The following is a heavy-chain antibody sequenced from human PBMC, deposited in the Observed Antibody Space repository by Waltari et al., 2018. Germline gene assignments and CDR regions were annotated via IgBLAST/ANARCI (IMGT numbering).Heavy chain of an antibody. Sequence: QVQLVESGGGVVQPGRSLRLSCAASGFPFSSYAMHWVRKAPGKGLEWVAVISYDGSNKYYADSVKGRFTISRDNSKNTLYLQMNSLRAEDTAVYYCASSTVYYYGMDVWGQGTTVTVSS. CDR2: ISYDGSNK. J-gene: IGHJ6*02. CDR1: GFPFSSYA. CDR3: ASSTVYYYGMDV. V-gene: IGHV3-30-3*01. D-gene: IGHD4-17*01.